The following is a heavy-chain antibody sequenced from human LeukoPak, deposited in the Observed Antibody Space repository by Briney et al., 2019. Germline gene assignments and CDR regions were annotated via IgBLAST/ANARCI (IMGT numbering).Heavy chain of an antibody. J-gene: IGHJ5*02. Sequence: GGSLRLSCATSGFTFTDHYMDWVRQAPGQGLDWVARIRNRPKSYTTEYAASVKGRFTISRDDSKGSLFLQMSGLRTEDTAMYYCSISYVPGKDAYFDLRGQGTLVTVSS. CDR1: GFTFTDHY. CDR3: SISYVPGKDAYFDL. D-gene: IGHD3-10*02. V-gene: IGHV3-72*01. CDR2: IRNRPKSYTT.